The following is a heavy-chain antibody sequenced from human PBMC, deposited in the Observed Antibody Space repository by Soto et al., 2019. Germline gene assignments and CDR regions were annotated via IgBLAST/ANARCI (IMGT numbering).Heavy chain of an antibody. CDR2: ISSTGVTT. V-gene: IGHV3-48*03. CDR3: ARYGTRADW. CDR1: GFNFRNFE. D-gene: IGHD3-9*01. Sequence: PGGSLRLSCAASGFNFRNFEMNWVRKAPGKGLEWVSYISSTGVTTYYAESVEGRFTISRDNAKSSLFLHLRSLRVEDTAIYYCARYGTRADWWGRGTQVTVS. J-gene: IGHJ1*01.